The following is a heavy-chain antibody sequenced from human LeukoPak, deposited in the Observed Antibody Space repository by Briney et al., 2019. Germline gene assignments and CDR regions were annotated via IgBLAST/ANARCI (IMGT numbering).Heavy chain of an antibody. CDR2: IKEDGSEK. Sequence: PGGSLRLSCAASGFTLSYYWMSWVRQAPGKGLEWVANIKEDGSEKDYVDSVKGRLIISRDNAKNSVYPQINSLRVEDTAVYYCARIGYSSSSFDYWGQGTLVTVSS. D-gene: IGHD6-6*01. V-gene: IGHV3-7*01. J-gene: IGHJ4*02. CDR1: GFTLSYYW. CDR3: ARIGYSSSSFDY.